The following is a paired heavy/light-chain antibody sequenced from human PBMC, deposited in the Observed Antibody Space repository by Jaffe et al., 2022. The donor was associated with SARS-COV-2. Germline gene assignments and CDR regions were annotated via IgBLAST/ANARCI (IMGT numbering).Light chain of an antibody. V-gene: IGKV2-30*01. Sequence: DVVMTQSPLSLPVTLGQPASISCRSSQSLVYSDGNTYLNWFQQRPGQSPRRLIYMVSKRDSGVPDRFSGSGSGTDFTLRISRVEAEDVGIYYCMQGTHWPLLFGGGTKVEIK. J-gene: IGKJ4*01. CDR2: MVS. CDR1: QSLVYSDGNTY. CDR3: MQGTHWPLL.
Heavy chain of an antibody. CDR1: GLTFSTSW. Sequence: EVQLVESGGGLVQPGGSLRLSCEVSGLTFSTSWMNWVRQGPEKALEWVASIKPDGSERYYVDSVKGRFTISRDNAKNSLYLDMNSLRGEDTALYYCARGWLRAGFDQWGQGTLVTVSA. D-gene: IGHD2-15*01. CDR3: ARGWLRAGFDQ. J-gene: IGHJ4*02. CDR2: IKPDGSER. V-gene: IGHV3-7*01.